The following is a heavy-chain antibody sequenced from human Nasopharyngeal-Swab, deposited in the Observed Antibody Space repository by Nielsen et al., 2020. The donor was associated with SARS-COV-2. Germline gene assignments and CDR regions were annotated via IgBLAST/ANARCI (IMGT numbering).Heavy chain of an antibody. D-gene: IGHD6-13*01. V-gene: IGHV3-66*02. CDR2: IYSGGST. Sequence: GESLKISCAASGFTVSSNYMSWVRQAPGKGLEWVSVIYSGGSTYYADSVKGRSTISRDNSKNTLYLQMNSLRAEDTAVYYCAKDLGAYSSSWYGTTDAFDIWGQGTMVTVSS. J-gene: IGHJ3*02. CDR3: AKDLGAYSSSWYGTTDAFDI. CDR1: GFTVSSNY.